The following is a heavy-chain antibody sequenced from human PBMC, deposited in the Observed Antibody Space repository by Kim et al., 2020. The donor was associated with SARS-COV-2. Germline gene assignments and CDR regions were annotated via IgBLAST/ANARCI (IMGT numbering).Heavy chain of an antibody. D-gene: IGHD3-22*01. J-gene: IGHJ4*02. V-gene: IGHV3-21*01. Sequence: GGSLRLSCAASGFTFSSYSMNWVRQAPGKGLEWVSSISSSSSYIYYADSVKGRFTISRDNAKNSLYLQMNSLRAEDTAVYYCARAYDSSGYDASYWGQGTLVTVSS. CDR2: ISSSSSYI. CDR1: GFTFSSYS. CDR3: ARAYDSSGYDASY.